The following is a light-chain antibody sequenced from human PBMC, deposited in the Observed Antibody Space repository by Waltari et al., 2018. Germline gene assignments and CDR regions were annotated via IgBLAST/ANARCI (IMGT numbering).Light chain of an antibody. Sequence: EIVLTHSPRTLSLSPRERATLSYRASQSVGRNLACYQQKRGQAPRLIIYGASTRATGIPNWFSGSGSGTDFSLTFSRLVPEDFAVYYCQHYVRLPATFGQGTKVEIK. CDR3: QHYVRLPAT. J-gene: IGKJ1*01. CDR2: GAS. CDR1: QSVGRN. V-gene: IGKV3-20*01.